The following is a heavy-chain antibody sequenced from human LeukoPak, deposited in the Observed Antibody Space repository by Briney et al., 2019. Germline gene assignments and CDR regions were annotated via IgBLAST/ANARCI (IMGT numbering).Heavy chain of an antibody. Sequence: GGSLRLSCAASGFTFSSYEMNWVRQAPGRGLEWVSYISSSGSTIYYADSVKGRFTISRDNAKNSLCLQMNSLRAEDTAVYYCARDRGSGFGYWGQGTLVTVSS. CDR1: GFTFSSYE. CDR2: ISSSGSTI. V-gene: IGHV3-48*03. CDR3: ARDRGSGFGY. J-gene: IGHJ4*02. D-gene: IGHD2-15*01.